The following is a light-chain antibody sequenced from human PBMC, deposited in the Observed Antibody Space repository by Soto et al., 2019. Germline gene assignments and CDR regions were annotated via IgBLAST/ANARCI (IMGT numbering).Light chain of an antibody. V-gene: IGKV4-1*01. Sequence: IVMTQSPDSLAVSLGERATINCKSSQSILSSSINRHYLGWYQHKPGQPPRLLIYWATARESGVPERFSGGGSGTDFSLTISSLQAEDVAVYYCQQFFSPPYSFGQGTTLEIK. CDR1: QSILSSSINRHY. CDR3: QQFFSPPYS. CDR2: WAT. J-gene: IGKJ2*01.